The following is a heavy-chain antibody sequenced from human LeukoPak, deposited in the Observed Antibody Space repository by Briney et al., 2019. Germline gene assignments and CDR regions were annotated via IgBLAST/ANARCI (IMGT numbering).Heavy chain of an antibody. Sequence: PGGSLRLSCAASGFTFSSYAVSWVRQAPGKGLEWVSAISGSGGSTYYADSVKGRFTISRDNSKNTLYLQMNSLRAEDTAVYYCAKVSSHYYYYYMDVWGKGTTVTVSS. CDR3: AKVSSHYYYYYMDV. V-gene: IGHV3-23*01. CDR1: GFTFSSYA. CDR2: ISGSGGST. J-gene: IGHJ6*03.